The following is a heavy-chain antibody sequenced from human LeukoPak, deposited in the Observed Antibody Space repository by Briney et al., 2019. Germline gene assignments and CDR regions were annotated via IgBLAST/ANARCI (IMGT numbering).Heavy chain of an antibody. V-gene: IGHV4-30-2*01. CDR1: GGSISSGGYS. D-gene: IGHD2-2*01. J-gene: IGHJ5*02. CDR3: ARAICSGTSCANWFDP. Sequence: SETLSLTCAVSGGSISSGGYSWSWIRQPPGKGLEGIGYIYHSGSTYYNPSLKSRVTISVDRSKNQFSLKLSSVTAADTAVYYCARAICSGTSCANWFDPWGQGTLVTVSS. CDR2: IYHSGST.